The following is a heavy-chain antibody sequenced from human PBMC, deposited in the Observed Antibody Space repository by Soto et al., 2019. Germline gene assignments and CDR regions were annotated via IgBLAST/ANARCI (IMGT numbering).Heavy chain of an antibody. J-gene: IGHJ6*02. CDR1: GYSFTSYW. V-gene: IGHV5-51*01. D-gene: IGHD2-2*01. Sequence: GESLKISCKGSGYSFTSYWIGWVRQMPGKGLEWMGIIYPGDSDTRYSPSFQGQVTISADKSISTAYLQWSSLKASDTAMYYCARQNIVVVPAASPLYYYYGMDVWGQGTTVTVSS. CDR3: ARQNIVVVPAASPLYYYYGMDV. CDR2: IYPGDSDT.